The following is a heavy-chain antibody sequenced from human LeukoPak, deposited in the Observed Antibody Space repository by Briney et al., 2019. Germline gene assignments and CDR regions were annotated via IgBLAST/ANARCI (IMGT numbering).Heavy chain of an antibody. D-gene: IGHD2-8*02. CDR1: GGSTNNSNNYY. Sequence: SEALSLTCTVSGGSTNNSNNYYWGWVRQPPGKGLEWIGSVYYSGSTYYNPSLKRRVTISVDTSKNQFSLKLNSVTAADTAVYYCARHQTHHWYDYWGQGTLVTVSS. J-gene: IGHJ4*02. V-gene: IGHV4-39*01. CDR2: VYYSGST. CDR3: ARHQTHHWYDY.